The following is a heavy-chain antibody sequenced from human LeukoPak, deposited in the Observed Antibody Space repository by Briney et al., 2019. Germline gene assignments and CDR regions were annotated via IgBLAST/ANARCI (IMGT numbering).Heavy chain of an antibody. D-gene: IGHD6-13*01. J-gene: IGHJ3*02. CDR2: IYSGGST. Sequence: GGSLRLSCAASGFTVSSNYMSWVRQAPGKGLEWVSVIYSGGSTYYADSVKGRFTISRDNSKNTLYLQMNSLRAEDTAVYYCARADSSSWPGEAFDIWGQGTMVTVSS. CDR1: GFTVSSNY. CDR3: ARADSSSWPGEAFDI. V-gene: IGHV3-53*01.